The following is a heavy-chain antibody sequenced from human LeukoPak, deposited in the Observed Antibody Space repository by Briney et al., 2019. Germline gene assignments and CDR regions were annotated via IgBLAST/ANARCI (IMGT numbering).Heavy chain of an antibody. CDR1: GFTFSSYW. Sequence: GGSLRLSWAASGFTFSSYWMSWVRQAPGKGLEWVANIKQDGSEKYYVDSVKGRFTISRDNAKNSLYLQMNSLRASDTAMYYCALYVTTSCWFDPWGQGTLVTVSS. J-gene: IGHJ5*02. CDR3: ALYVTTSCWFDP. D-gene: IGHD4-17*01. V-gene: IGHV3-7*03. CDR2: IKQDGSEK.